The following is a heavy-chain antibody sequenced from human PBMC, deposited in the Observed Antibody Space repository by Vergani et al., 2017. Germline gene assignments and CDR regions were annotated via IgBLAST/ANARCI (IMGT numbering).Heavy chain of an antibody. CDR2: ISWNSGSI. Sequence: EVQLLESGGGLVQPGGSLRLSCAASGFTFSSYAMSWVRQAPGKGLEWVSGISWNSGSIGYADSVKGRFTISRDNAKNSLYLQMNSLRAEDTALYYCAKADYGDYAFDYWGQGTLVTVSS. V-gene: IGHV3-9*01. CDR3: AKADYGDYAFDY. J-gene: IGHJ4*02. CDR1: GFTFSSYA. D-gene: IGHD4-17*01.